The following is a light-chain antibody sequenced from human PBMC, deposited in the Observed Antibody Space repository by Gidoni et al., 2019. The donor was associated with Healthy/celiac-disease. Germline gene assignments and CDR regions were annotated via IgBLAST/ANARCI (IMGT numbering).Light chain of an antibody. CDR2: YAA. Sequence: EIVLTQSPATLSFSPGERATLSYRASQSVSSYLAWYQQKPGQAPRLLIYYAANRATGIPARFSGSGSGTVFTLTIRRLEPEDFAVYYCQQRSNWPLTFGGGTKVEI. CDR1: QSVSSY. J-gene: IGKJ4*01. V-gene: IGKV3-11*01. CDR3: QQRSNWPLT.